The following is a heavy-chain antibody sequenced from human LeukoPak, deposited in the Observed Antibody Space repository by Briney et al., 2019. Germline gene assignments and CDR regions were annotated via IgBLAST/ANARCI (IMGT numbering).Heavy chain of an antibody. CDR2: INTDGSRT. D-gene: IGHD3-22*01. J-gene: IGHJ5*02. V-gene: IGHV3-74*01. CDR1: EFTFSSYW. Sequence: GGSLRLSCAASEFTFSSYWMHWVRQAPGKGLAWVSRINTDGSRTIYADSVKGRFTLSRDDSKTTLYLQMNSLQTEDTAVYYCATDFYDSTWGQGTLVTVSS. CDR3: ATDFYDST.